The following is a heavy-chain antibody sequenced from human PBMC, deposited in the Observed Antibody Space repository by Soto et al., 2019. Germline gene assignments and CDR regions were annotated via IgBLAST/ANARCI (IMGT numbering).Heavy chain of an antibody. D-gene: IGHD2-2*03. V-gene: IGHV1-58*02. J-gene: IGHJ3*02. CDR3: AAWSLDIVVVPAAHDAFDI. CDR1: GFTFTSSA. CDR2: IVVGSGNT. Sequence: GASVKVSCKASGFTFTSSAMRWVRQARGQRLEWIGWIVVGSGNTNYAQKFQERVTITRDMSTSTAYMELSSLRSEDTAVYYCAAWSLDIVVVPAAHDAFDIWGQGTMVTVSS.